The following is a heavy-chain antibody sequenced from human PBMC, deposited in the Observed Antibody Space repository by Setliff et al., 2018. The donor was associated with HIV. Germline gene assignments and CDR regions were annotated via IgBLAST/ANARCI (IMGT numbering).Heavy chain of an antibody. D-gene: IGHD3-10*01. CDR3: ARSQINLVRGVVHYFDY. CDR2: IYYSGST. V-gene: IGHV4-39*01. J-gene: IGHJ4*02. CDR1: GGSISSNSYF. Sequence: PSETLSLTCTVSGGSISSNSYFWGWIRQPPGKGLEWIGSIYYSGSTYYNPSLKSRVTISRDTSASTAHMELSSLRSEDMAVYYCARSQINLVRGVVHYFDYWGQGTLVTVSS.